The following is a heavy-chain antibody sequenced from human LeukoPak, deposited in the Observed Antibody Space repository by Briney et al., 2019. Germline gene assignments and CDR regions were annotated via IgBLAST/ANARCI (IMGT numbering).Heavy chain of an antibody. Sequence: PGGSLRLSCAASGFTFSSYGMHWVRQPPGKGLEWVTFIRYDGSNKYYADSVKGRFTFSRDNSKITLYLQMNSLRAEDTAVYYCVKAGGSGWDPFDYWGQGTLVTVSS. V-gene: IGHV3-30*02. CDR2: IRYDGSNK. CDR1: GFTFSSYG. CDR3: VKAGGSGWDPFDY. D-gene: IGHD6-19*01. J-gene: IGHJ4*02.